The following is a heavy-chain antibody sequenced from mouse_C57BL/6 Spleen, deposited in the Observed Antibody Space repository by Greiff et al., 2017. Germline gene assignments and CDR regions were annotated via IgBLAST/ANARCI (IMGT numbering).Heavy chain of an antibody. CDR2: FHPYNDDT. CDR1: GYTFTTYP. J-gene: IGHJ2*01. D-gene: IGHD2-4*01. Sequence: VKLVESGAELVKPGASVKMSCKASGYTFTTYPIEWMKQNHGKSLEWIGNFHPYNDDTKYNEKFKGKATLTVEKSSRTGYLELSRLTSDDSAVYYCARIYYDYDGGGYFDYWGQGTTLTVSS. V-gene: IGHV1-47*01. CDR3: ARIYYDYDGGGYFDY.